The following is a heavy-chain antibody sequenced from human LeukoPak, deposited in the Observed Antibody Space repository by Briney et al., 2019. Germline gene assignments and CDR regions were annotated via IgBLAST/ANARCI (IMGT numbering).Heavy chain of an antibody. D-gene: IGHD1-26*01. CDR2: ISSNGNYI. V-gene: IGHV3-21*01. CDR3: TRDLLGAEDAFDI. J-gene: IGHJ3*02. Sequence: PGGSLRLSCAASGITFTSYTMTWVRQAPGKGLECISSISSNGNYISYAASVRGRFSISRDIARSTLYLQMNSLKVEDTAIYFCTRDLLGAEDAFDIWGQGTMVVVSS. CDR1: GITFTSYT.